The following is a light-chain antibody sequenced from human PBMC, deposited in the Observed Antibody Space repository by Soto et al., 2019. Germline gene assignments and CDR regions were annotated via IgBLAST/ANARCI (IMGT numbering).Light chain of an antibody. CDR1: QSVTSAY. Sequence: ENVLTQSPGTLYLSPGERATLSCRASQSVTSAYLAWYQQKPGQAPRLLIYGASSRASGIPDRFSGSGAGTDFTLTISRLEPEDFAVYYCQQYGGSPLTFGGVAKWEMK. CDR2: GAS. CDR3: QQYGGSPLT. V-gene: IGKV3-20*01. J-gene: IGKJ4*01.